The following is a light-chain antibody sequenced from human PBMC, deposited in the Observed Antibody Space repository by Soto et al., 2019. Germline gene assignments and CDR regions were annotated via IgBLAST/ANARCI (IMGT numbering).Light chain of an antibody. CDR3: QQYGSSIP. CDR2: AAS. J-gene: IGKJ5*01. V-gene: IGKV1-39*01. Sequence: DNQMTQSPSSLSKSVGDRVTITCRASQSISSYLHWYQQKPGKAPKLLIYAASSLQSGVPSRFSGSGSGTDFTLTISRLEPEDFAVYYCQQYGSSIPFGQ. CDR1: QSISSY.